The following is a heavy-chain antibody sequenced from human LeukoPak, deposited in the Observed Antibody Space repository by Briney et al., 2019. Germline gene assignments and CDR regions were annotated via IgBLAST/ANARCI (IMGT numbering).Heavy chain of an antibody. CDR2: IYYSGST. J-gene: IGHJ4*02. CDR1: GGSISSYY. Sequence: SETLSLTCTVSGGSISSYYWSWIRQPPGKGLEWIGYIYYSGSTNYNPSLKSRVTISVDTSKNQFSLKLSSVTAADTAVYYCARWSCSYGFDWGQGTLVTVSS. V-gene: IGHV4-59*01. CDR3: ARWSCSYGFD. D-gene: IGHD5-18*01.